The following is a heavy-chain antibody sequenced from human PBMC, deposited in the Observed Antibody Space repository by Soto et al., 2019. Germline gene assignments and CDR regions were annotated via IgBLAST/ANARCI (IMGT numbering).Heavy chain of an antibody. V-gene: IGHV3-15*07. CDR2: IKSKTDGRTT. J-gene: IGHJ4*02. CDR3: TTVPPRISAAGTENLDY. Sequence: EVQLVESGGGLVKPGGSLRLSCAASGFTFSNAWMNWVRQAPGKGLEWVGRIKSKTDGRTTDYAAPVKGRFTISRDDSKNTLYLQMNSLKTEDTAVYYCTTVPPRISAAGTENLDYWGQGTLVTVSS. CDR1: GFTFSNAW. D-gene: IGHD6-13*01.